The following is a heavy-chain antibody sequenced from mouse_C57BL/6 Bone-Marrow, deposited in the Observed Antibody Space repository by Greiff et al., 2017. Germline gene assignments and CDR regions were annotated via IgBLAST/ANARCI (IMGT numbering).Heavy chain of an antibody. CDR1: GYAFSSSW. CDR3: ARSVYYSNYIFDY. CDR2: IYPGDGDT. J-gene: IGHJ2*01. V-gene: IGHV1-82*01. D-gene: IGHD2-5*01. Sequence: VQLQESGPELVKPGASVKISCKASGYAFSSSWMNWVKQRPGKGLEWIGRIYPGDGDTNYNGKFKGKATLTADKSSSTAYMQLSSLTSEDSAVYFCARSVYYSNYIFDYWGQGTTLTVSS.